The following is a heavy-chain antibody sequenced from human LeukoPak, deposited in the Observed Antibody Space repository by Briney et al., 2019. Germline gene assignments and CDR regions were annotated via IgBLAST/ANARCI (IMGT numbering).Heavy chain of an antibody. CDR3: ARDSSGYLDY. Sequence: PGRSLRLSCAASGFTFSSYGMHWVRQAPGKGLEWVAVIWYDGSNKYYADSVKGRSTISRDNSKNTLYLQMNSLRAEDTAVYYCARDSSGYLDYWGQGTLVTVSS. V-gene: IGHV3-33*01. D-gene: IGHD3-22*01. J-gene: IGHJ4*02. CDR1: GFTFSSYG. CDR2: IWYDGSNK.